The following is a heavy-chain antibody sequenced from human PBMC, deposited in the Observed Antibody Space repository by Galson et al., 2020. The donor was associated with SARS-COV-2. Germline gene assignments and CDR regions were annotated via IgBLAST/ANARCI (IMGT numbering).Heavy chain of an antibody. CDR3: AIWLDLSTTSVLDS. Sequence: SVKVSCKASGDTFNTYAFSWVRQAPGQGLEWMGGIIPMSGTARYAQKFQGRVTITADESTSTAYMELSTLRSDDTAIYYCAIWLDLSTTSVLDSWGQGTLLTVSS. CDR1: GDTFNTYA. V-gene: IGHV1-69*13. D-gene: IGHD6-19*01. CDR2: IIPMSGTA. J-gene: IGHJ4*02.